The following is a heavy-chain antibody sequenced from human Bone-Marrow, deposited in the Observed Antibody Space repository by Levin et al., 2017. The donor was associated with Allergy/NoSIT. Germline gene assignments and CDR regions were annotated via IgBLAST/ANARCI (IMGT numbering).Heavy chain of an antibody. CDR2: ISYDGSNK. Sequence: PGESLKISCAASGFTFSSYGMHWVRQAPGKGLEWVAVISYDGSNKYYADSVKGRFTISRDNSKNTLYLQMNSLRAEDTAVYYCAKAYYYGSGSYYNSGFDYWGQGTLVTVSS. CDR1: GFTFSSYG. CDR3: AKAYYYGSGSYYNSGFDY. D-gene: IGHD3-10*01. V-gene: IGHV3-30*18. J-gene: IGHJ4*02.